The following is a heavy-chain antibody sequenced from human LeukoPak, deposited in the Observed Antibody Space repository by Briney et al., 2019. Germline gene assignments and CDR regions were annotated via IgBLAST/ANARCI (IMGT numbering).Heavy chain of an antibody. Sequence: GASVKVSCKASGYTFTGYYMHWVRQAPGQGLEWMGWINPNSGGTNYAQKFQGRVTMTRDTSISTAYMELSGLTFDDTAVYYCGSVRGILSYFDLWGRGTLVTVSS. V-gene: IGHV1-2*02. J-gene: IGHJ2*01. CDR2: INPNSGGT. CDR3: GSVRGILSYFDL. D-gene: IGHD3-16*01. CDR1: GYTFTGYY.